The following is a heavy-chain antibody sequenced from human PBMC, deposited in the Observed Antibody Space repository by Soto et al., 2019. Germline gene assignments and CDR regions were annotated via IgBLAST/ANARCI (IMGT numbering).Heavy chain of an antibody. Sequence: SETLSLTCTVSGGSISSYYWSWIRQPPGKGLERIRYIYYSGSTNYNPSLKSRVTISVDTSKNQFSLKLSTVTAADTAVYYFARRYGDGIDIWGQGTMVTVS. J-gene: IGHJ3*02. D-gene: IGHD1-20*01. CDR3: ARRYGDGIDI. V-gene: IGHV4-59*08. CDR2: IYYSGST. CDR1: GGSISSYY.